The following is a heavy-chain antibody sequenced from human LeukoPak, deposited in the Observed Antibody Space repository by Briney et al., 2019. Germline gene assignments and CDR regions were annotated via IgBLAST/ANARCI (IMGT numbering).Heavy chain of an antibody. CDR1: GYSISSGYY. CDR2: IYHSGST. V-gene: IGHV4-38-2*02. D-gene: IGHD3-22*01. J-gene: IGHJ4*02. CDR3: ARDTHHYDSSDYHY. Sequence: SETLSLTCNVSGYSISSGYYWGWIRTPPGKGPESIGNIYHSGSTYYNPSLKSRVTISVDTSKNQFSLKLSSVTAADTAVYYCARDTHHYDSSDYHYWGQGTLVTVSS.